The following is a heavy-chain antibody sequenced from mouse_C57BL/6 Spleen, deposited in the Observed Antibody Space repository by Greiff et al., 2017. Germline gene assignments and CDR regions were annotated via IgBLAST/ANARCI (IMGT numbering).Heavy chain of an antibody. V-gene: IGHV3-6*01. J-gene: IGHJ2*01. CDR2: ISYDGSN. CDR1: GYSITSGYY. CDR3: ARRGYSNPFDY. Sequence: EVKLMESGPGLVKPSQSLSLTCSVTGYSITSGYYWNWIRQFPGNKLEWMGYISYDGSNHYNPSLKNRISITRDTSKNQFFLKLNSVTTEDTATYYCARRGYSNPFDYWGQGTTLTVSS. D-gene: IGHD2-5*01.